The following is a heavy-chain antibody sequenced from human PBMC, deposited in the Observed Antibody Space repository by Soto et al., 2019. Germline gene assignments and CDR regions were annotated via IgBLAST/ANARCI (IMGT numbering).Heavy chain of an antibody. Sequence: QVQLVQSGAEVKKPGSSVKVSCKASGGTFSSYAISWVRQAPGQGLEWMGGIIPIFGTANYAQKFQGRVTIPADQSTSTAYSELSSLRSEDTAVYYCARDATAYCGGDCYSAYWGQGTLVTVSS. CDR1: GGTFSSYA. D-gene: IGHD2-21*02. V-gene: IGHV1-69*12. J-gene: IGHJ4*02. CDR2: IIPIFGTA. CDR3: ARDATAYCGGDCYSAY.